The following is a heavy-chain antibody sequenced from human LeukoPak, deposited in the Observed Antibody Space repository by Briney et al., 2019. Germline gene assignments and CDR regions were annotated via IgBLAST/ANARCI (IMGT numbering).Heavy chain of an antibody. Sequence: PSETLSLTCTVPGDSISSSYWGWIRQPAGKGLEWIGRIHTSGSTYYSPSLKSRVTMSVDTSTNQFSLKLSSVTAADTAMYYCARVRLGRGLDYWGQGTLVTVSS. CDR3: ARVRLGRGLDY. CDR1: GDSISSSY. V-gene: IGHV4-4*07. D-gene: IGHD6-19*01. CDR2: IHTSGST. J-gene: IGHJ4*02.